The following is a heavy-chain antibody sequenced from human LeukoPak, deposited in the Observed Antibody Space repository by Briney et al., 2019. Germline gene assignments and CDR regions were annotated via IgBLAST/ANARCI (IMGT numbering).Heavy chain of an antibody. CDR2: ISGSGGST. J-gene: IGHJ4*02. V-gene: IGHV3-23*01. CDR3: ARTYSGSYNPSWYFDY. CDR1: GFTFSSYA. Sequence: GGSLRLSCAASGFTFSSYAMSWVRQAPGKGLEWVSAISGSGGSTYYADSVKGRFTISRDNSKNTLYLQMNSLRAEDTAVYYCARTYSGSYNPSWYFDYWGQGTLVTVSS. D-gene: IGHD1-26*01.